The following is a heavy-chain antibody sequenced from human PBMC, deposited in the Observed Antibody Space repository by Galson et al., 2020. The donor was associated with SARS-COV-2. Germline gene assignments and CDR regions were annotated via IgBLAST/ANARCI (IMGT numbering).Heavy chain of an antibody. J-gene: IGHJ6*03. V-gene: IGHV4-34*01. CDR3: AREPCTTTTRCPTHYYMDV. CDR2: INHSGST. Sequence: SQTLSLTCGIYGVSFSGSYWSWIRQPPGKGLEWIGEINHSGSTNYNPSLKSRVTISVDTSRNQLSLKLKSVTAADTAVYYCAREPCTTTTRCPTHYYMDVWGTGTTVTVSS. CDR1: GVSFSGSY. D-gene: IGHD2-2*01.